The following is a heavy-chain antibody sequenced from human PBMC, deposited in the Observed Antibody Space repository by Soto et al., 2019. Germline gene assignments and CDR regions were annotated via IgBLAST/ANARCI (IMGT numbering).Heavy chain of an antibody. CDR1: GDSITSTSYY. CDR3: ERHENNYVKGADP. CDR2: VYYTGNT. D-gene: IGHD3-10*02. V-gene: IGHV4-39*01. Sequence: SETLSLTCTVSGDSITSTSYYWVWIRQPPGKGLEWIGSVYYTGNTYYNPSLKSRVTISVDTSKNEFSLRLSSVTAADTAVYYCERHENNYVKGADPWGQGALVTVSS. J-gene: IGHJ5*02.